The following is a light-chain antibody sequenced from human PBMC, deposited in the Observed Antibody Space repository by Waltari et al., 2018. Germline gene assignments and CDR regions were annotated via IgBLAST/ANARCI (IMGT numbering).Light chain of an antibody. CDR3: QTGGHGTWV. V-gene: IGLV4-69*01. J-gene: IGLJ3*02. CDR2: VNSDGTH. Sequence: QQPERGPRYLMKVNSDGTHSKGDDISDRFSGSSSGAERYLTISRLQSEDEADYYCQTGGHGTWVFGGGTKVTVL.